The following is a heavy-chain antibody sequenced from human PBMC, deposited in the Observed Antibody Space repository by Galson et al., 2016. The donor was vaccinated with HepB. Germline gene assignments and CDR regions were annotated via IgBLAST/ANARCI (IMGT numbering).Heavy chain of an antibody. J-gene: IGHJ4*02. Sequence: SLRLSCAASGFTFSRFGMHWVRQAPGKGLESVAVIWFDGRDAYYGDSVKGRFTISKDNSKNTLYLQINSLRVEDTAVDYCARDLWGDCSTTTCSHLDYWGQGALVTVSS. D-gene: IGHD2-15*01. V-gene: IGHV3-33*01. CDR1: GFTFSRFG. CDR3: ARDLWGDCSTTTCSHLDY. CDR2: IWFDGRDA.